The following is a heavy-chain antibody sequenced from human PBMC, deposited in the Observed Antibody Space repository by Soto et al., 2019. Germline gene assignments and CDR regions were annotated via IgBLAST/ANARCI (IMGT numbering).Heavy chain of an antibody. V-gene: IGHV1-2*04. Sequence: ASVKVSCKASGYTFTGYYMHWVRQAPGQGLEWMGWINPNSGGTNYAQKFQGWVTMTRDTSTSTAYMELSRLRSDDTAVYYCARGHMAVGYSYGMDVWGQGTTVTLSS. CDR2: INPNSGGT. CDR1: GYTFTGYY. D-gene: IGHD2-21*01. J-gene: IGHJ6*01. CDR3: ARGHMAVGYSYGMDV.